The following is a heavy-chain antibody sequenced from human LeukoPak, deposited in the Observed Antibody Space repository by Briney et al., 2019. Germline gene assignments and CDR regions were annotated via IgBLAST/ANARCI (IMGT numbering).Heavy chain of an antibody. CDR1: GGSISSYY. J-gene: IGHJ4*02. V-gene: IGHV4-59*01. D-gene: IGHD2-15*01. CDR3: ARGVDYFDY. Sequence: SETLSLTCAVSGGSISSYYWSWIRQPPGKGLEWIGYIYYSGSTNYNPSLKSRVTISVDTSKNQFSLKLSSVTAADTAVYYCARGVDYFDYWGQGTLVTVSS. CDR2: IYYSGST.